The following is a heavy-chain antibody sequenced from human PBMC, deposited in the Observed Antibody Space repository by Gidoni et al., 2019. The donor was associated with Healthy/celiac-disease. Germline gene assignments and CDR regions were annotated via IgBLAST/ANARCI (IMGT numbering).Heavy chain of an antibody. CDR1: GFTFSSYA. V-gene: IGHV3-23*01. CDR3: AREIAVAGAEYFQH. CDR2: ISGSVVST. J-gene: IGHJ1*01. D-gene: IGHD6-19*01. Sequence: EVQLLESGGGLVQPGGSLRLSCAASGFTFSSYAMSWVRQAPGKGLECVSAISGSVVSTYYAYSLKGRFTISRDHFQNTLSLQMNSLRAEDPAVYFCAREIAVAGAEYFQHWGQGTLVTVSS.